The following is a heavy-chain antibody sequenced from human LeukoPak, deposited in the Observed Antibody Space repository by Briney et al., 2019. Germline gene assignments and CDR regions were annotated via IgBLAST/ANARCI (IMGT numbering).Heavy chain of an antibody. V-gene: IGHV3-30*02. CDR3: AKDRTRGNAANDAFDV. D-gene: IGHD3-10*01. CDR2: IRYDGSNK. CDR1: GFTFSSYG. Sequence: PGGSLRLSFVASGFTFSSYGMHWVRQAPGKGLEWVAFIRYDGSNKYYADSVKGRFTISRDNSKNTLYLQMNSLRAEDTAVYYCAKDRTRGNAANDAFDVWGQGTMVTVSP. J-gene: IGHJ3*01.